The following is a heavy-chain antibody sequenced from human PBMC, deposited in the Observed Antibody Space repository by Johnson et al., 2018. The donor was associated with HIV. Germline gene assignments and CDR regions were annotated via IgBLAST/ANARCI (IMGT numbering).Heavy chain of an antibody. D-gene: IGHD6-19*01. J-gene: IGHJ3*02. CDR2: IHSGGST. V-gene: IGHV3-66*01. CDR1: GFSVSNNY. Sequence: VQLVESGGGLVQSGGSLRLSCGASGFSVSNNYMNWVRQAPGKGLEWVSVIHSGGSTYYADSVEGRFTISRDNSKNTVLLQMDSLRAEDTAVYYCARGEQWLVPDSEDAFDIWGQGTMVTVSS. CDR3: ARGEQWLVPDSEDAFDI.